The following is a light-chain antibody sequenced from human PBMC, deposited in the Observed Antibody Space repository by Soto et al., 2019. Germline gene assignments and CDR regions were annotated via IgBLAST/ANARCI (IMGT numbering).Light chain of an antibody. Sequence: EIVLTQSPGTLSLSPGERATLSCRASQSISSSYLAWYQHKPAQPPRLLIYGASSRATGIPDRFSGSGSGTDFTLTISRLEPEDFAVYYCQHYGSTPRTFGQGTKVEIK. V-gene: IGKV3-20*01. J-gene: IGKJ1*01. CDR1: QSISSSY. CDR2: GAS. CDR3: QHYGSTPRT.